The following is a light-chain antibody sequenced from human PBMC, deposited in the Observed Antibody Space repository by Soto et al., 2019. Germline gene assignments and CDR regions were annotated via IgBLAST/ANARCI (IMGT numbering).Light chain of an antibody. V-gene: IGKV3-20*01. Sequence: EIVLTQSPGTLSLSPGERATLSCRASQSVSSSYLAWYQQKPGQAPRLLIYVASSMATGIPDRFSGSGSGTDFTLTISSLEPEDFAVYYCQQYGSSPPLYTFGQGTQLEIK. CDR2: VAS. CDR3: QQYGSSPPLYT. CDR1: QSVSSSY. J-gene: IGKJ2*01.